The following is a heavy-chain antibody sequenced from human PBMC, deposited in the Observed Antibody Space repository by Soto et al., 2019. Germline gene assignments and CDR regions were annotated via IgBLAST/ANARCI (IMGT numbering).Heavy chain of an antibody. CDR1: GGSISSYY. D-gene: IGHD6-19*01. V-gene: IGHV4-59*01. Sequence: GPGPGSSSETLSLTCTVSGGSISSYYWSWIRQPPGKGLEWIGYIYYSGSTNYNPSLKSRVTISVDTSKNQFPLKLSSVPAADTAVYYCARALIAVAGTYWFDPWGQGTLVTVSS. CDR2: IYYSGST. CDR3: ARALIAVAGTYWFDP. J-gene: IGHJ5*02.